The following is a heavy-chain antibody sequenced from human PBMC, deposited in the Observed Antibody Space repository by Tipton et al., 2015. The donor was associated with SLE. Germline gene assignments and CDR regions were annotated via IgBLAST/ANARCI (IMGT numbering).Heavy chain of an antibody. D-gene: IGHD1-26*01. Sequence: GLVKPSETLSLTCTVSGGPISSSAYYWGWIRQPPGKGLEWIGSIYYRGRTYYNPSLKSRVTISGDTSKNQFSLKLTSVTAADTAVYFCARHEPEHDERSPSFDSWGQGTLAAVSS. CDR1: GGPISSSAYY. CDR2: IYYRGRT. V-gene: IGHV4-39*01. J-gene: IGHJ4*02. CDR3: ARHEPEHDERSPSFDS.